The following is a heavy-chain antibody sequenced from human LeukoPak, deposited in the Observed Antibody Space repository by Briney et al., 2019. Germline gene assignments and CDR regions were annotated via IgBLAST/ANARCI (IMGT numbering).Heavy chain of an antibody. CDR1: AFTFSSYW. J-gene: IGHJ2*01. Sequence: GGSLKLSCAASAFTFSSYWMHWVRHAPGKGLVWVSRINSDGSSTSYADSVKGRFTISRDNAKNTLYLQMNSLRAEDTAMYYCARGSDCSGGSCYSYWYFDLWGRGTLVTVSS. CDR2: INSDGSST. V-gene: IGHV3-74*01. D-gene: IGHD2-15*01. CDR3: ARGSDCSGGSCYSYWYFDL.